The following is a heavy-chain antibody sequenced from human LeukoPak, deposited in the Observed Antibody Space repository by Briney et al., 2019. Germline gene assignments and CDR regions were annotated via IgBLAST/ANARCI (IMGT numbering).Heavy chain of an antibody. V-gene: IGHV1-18*01. CDR1: GYTFTSYA. CDR2: ISTYNGHT. CDR3: ARDLGPTIEIHADQFDY. Sequence: ASVKVSCKPSGYTFTSYALSWVRQAPGQGLEWMGWISTYNGHTNYAQKFQGRVTMTTDTSTSTSYMELRSLTSNDTAVYYCARDLGPTIEIHADQFDYWGQGTLVTVSS. J-gene: IGHJ4*02. D-gene: IGHD3-3*01.